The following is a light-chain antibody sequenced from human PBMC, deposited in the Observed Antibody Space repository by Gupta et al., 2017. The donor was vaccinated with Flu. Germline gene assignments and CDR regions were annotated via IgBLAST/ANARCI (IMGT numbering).Light chain of an antibody. CDR3: QQVNSFPLT. CDR1: QDISSW. V-gene: IGKV1D-12*01. CDR2: AAT. Sequence: DIQMTQSPSSVSASVGDRVTITCRARQDISSWLAWYQQKPGKAPKLLIYAATRLQSGVPSRFSGSGSGTDFSLTVSSLQPEDFATYFCQQVNSFPLTFGPGTKVEIK. J-gene: IGKJ3*01.